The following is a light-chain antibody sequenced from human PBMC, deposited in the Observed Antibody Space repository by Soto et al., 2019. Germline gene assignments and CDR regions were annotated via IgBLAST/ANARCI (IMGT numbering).Light chain of an antibody. CDR3: QQYGDSPQT. Sequence: EIVLTQSPGTLSLSPGERATLSCRASRSLSSIFLAWYQQKPGQAPRLLIYGASSRATGIPDRFSGSGSGTDFTLTISRLEPEDFAVYYCQQYGDSPQTFGQGTKVEIE. J-gene: IGKJ1*01. V-gene: IGKV3-20*01. CDR1: RSLSSIF. CDR2: GAS.